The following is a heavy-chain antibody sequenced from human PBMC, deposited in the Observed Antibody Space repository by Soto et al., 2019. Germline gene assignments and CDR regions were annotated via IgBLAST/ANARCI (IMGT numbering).Heavy chain of an antibody. J-gene: IGHJ4*02. CDR1: GGSFSGYY. D-gene: IGHD2-15*01. V-gene: IGHV4-34*01. Sequence: QVQLQQWGAGLLKPSETLSLTCAVYGGSFSGYYWSWIRQPPGKGLEWIGEINHRGSTNYNPSLKSRGTISVDTSKNQFSLKLSSVTAADTALYYCARGPPPECSGGSCYSYFDYWGQGTLVTVSS. CDR2: INHRGST. CDR3: ARGPPPECSGGSCYSYFDY.